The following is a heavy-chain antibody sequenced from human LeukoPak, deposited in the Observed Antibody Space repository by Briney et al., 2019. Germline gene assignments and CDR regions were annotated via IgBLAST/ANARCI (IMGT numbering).Heavy chain of an antibody. CDR1: GFTFSSYA. CDR2: ISGSGGST. J-gene: IGHJ6*02. CDR3: AKTDDYDFWSGSYGMDV. D-gene: IGHD3-3*01. V-gene: IGHV3-23*01. Sequence: GGSLRLSCAASGFTFSSYAMSWVRQAPGKGLEWVSAISGSGGSTYYADSVKGRFTISRDNSKNTLYLQMSSLRAEDTAVYYCAKTDDYDFWSGSYGMDVWGQGTTVTVSS.